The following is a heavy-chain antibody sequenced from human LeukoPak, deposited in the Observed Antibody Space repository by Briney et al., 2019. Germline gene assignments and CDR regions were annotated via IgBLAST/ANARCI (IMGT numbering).Heavy chain of an antibody. D-gene: IGHD3-10*02. V-gene: IGHV3-23*01. CDR2: ISGSGGST. CDR1: GFTFSSYG. J-gene: IGHJ6*04. Sequence: GGSLRLSCAASGFTFSSYGMSWARQAPGKGLEWVSAISGSGGSTYYADSVKGRLTISRDNAKNSLYLQMNSLRAEDTAVYYCAELGITMIGGVWGKGTTVTISS. CDR3: AELGITMIGGV.